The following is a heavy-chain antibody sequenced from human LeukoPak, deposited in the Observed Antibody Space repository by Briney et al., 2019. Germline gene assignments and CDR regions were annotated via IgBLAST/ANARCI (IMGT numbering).Heavy chain of an antibody. J-gene: IGHJ6*02. CDR3: ARWLQPIYYYGMDV. CDR1: GGTCISYA. Sequence: ASVKVSCKASGGTCISYASSWVRQAPGQGLEWMGRIVPILGIANYAQKFQGRVTITADKSTSTAYMELSSLRSEDTAVYYCARWLQPIYYYGMDVWGQGTTVTVSS. D-gene: IGHD5-12*01. CDR2: IVPILGIA. V-gene: IGHV1-69*04.